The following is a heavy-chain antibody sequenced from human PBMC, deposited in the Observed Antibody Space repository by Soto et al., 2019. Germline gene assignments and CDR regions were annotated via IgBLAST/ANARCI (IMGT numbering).Heavy chain of an antibody. J-gene: IGHJ4*02. CDR2: ISFDGSNK. Sequence: QVQLVASGGGVVQPGRTLSLSCAASGFTFTSYAMHWVRQAPGRGLEWVAFISFDGSNKYYADSVKGRFTISRDNSKHTLYLPMNSLRAEDTAVYYCARDAVPSYFDYWGQGTLVSVSS. CDR1: GFTFTSYA. V-gene: IGHV3-30*01. CDR3: ARDAVPSYFDY.